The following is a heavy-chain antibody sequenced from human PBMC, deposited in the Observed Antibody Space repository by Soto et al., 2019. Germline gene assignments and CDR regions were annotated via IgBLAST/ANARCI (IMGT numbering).Heavy chain of an antibody. CDR1: GFTFSSYA. J-gene: IGHJ4*02. CDR3: AKDRHYYDSSGYYYED. V-gene: IGHV3-23*01. CDR2: ITGSGGYT. D-gene: IGHD3-22*01. Sequence: EVQLLESGGGLVQPGGSLRLSCAASGFTFSSYAMSWVRQAPGKGLEWVSAITGSGGYTYNAESVKGRFTISRDKSKNTVYLQMNSLRAEDTAIYYCAKDRHYYDSSGYYYEDWGQGTLVTVSS.